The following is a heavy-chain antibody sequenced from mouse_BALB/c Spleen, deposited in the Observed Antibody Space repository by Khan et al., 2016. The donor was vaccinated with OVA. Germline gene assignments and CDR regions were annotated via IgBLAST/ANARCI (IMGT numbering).Heavy chain of an antibody. J-gene: IGHJ3*01. D-gene: IGHD1-1*01. CDR2: IYPGSGST. CDR1: GYTFSDYV. Sequence: VQLQESGPELVKPGASVKMSCKASGYTFSDYVISWVKLRTGQGLEWIGEIYPGSGSTYYNEKFKGKATLTADKPSSTAYMQLSSLTSEDSAVYFCARSYDGAWFTDWGQGTLVTVS. CDR3: ARSYDGAWFTD. V-gene: IGHV1-77*01.